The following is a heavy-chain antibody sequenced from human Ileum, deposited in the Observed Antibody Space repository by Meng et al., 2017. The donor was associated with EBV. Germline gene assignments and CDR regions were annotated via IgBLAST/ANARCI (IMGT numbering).Heavy chain of an antibody. J-gene: IGHJ4*02. Sequence: QVQLQESGPGLVKPSGTVSLTCAVSGGSISSSTWWSWVRQPPGKGLEWIGEIYHSGSTNYNPSLKSRVTISVDKSKNQFSLKLSSVTAADTAVYYCASGRKYCSSTSCYGQFDYWGQGTLVTVSS. CDR1: GGSISSSTW. D-gene: IGHD2-2*01. V-gene: IGHV4-4*02. CDR3: ASGRKYCSSTSCYGQFDY. CDR2: IYHSGST.